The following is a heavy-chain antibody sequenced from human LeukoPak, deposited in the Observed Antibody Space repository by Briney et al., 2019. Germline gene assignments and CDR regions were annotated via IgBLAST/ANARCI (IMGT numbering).Heavy chain of an antibody. CDR3: ARRAYYYDSSGYYEGDY. V-gene: IGHV3-23*01. CDR2: ISGSGGST. J-gene: IGHJ4*02. CDR1: GFTFSSYA. Sequence: GGSLRLSCAASGFTFSSYAMSWVRQAPGKGLEWVSAISGSGGSTYYADSVKGRFTISRDNSKNTLYLQMNSLRAEDTAVYYCARRAYYYDSSGYYEGDYWGQGTLVTVSS. D-gene: IGHD3-22*01.